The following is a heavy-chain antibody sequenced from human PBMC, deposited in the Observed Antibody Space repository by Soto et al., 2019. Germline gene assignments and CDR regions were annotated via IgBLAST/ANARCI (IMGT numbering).Heavy chain of an antibody. D-gene: IGHD6-19*01. CDR2: IIPIFGTA. CDR1: GGTFSSYA. CDR3: ARYIAVAEDFDY. Sequence: SVKVSCKASGGTFSSYAISWVRQAPGQGLEWMGGIIPIFGTANYAQKFQGRVTITADESTSTAYMELSSLRSEDTAVYYCARYIAVAEDFDYWGQGTLVTVSS. V-gene: IGHV1-69*13. J-gene: IGHJ4*02.